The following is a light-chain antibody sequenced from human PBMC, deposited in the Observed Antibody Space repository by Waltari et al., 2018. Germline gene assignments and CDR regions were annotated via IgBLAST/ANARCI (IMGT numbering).Light chain of an antibody. Sequence: DIVLTQSPGTLSSSPGERATLSCRASQCVGRSLAWYQQKPGQAPRLLIYDTSSRATGIPDRFRGSGSGTDFSLTISRLEPEDCAVYCQHYVSLPATFGQGTKVEIK. CDR3: QHYVSLPAT. J-gene: IGKJ1*01. V-gene: IGKV3-20*01. CDR2: DTS. CDR1: QCVGRS.